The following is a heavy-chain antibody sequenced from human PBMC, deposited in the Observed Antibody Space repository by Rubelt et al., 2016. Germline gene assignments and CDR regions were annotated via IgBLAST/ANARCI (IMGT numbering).Heavy chain of an antibody. V-gene: IGHV1-3*01. Sequence: QVQLVQSGAEVKKPGASVKVSCKASGYTFTSYAMHWVRQAPGHRLEWMGWINASNGNTKYSQKFQGRVTITRDTSASTAYMELSSLRSEDTAVYYCARDIYSGSYYGYWGQGTLVTVSS. D-gene: IGHD1-26*01. CDR3: ARDIYSGSYYGY. J-gene: IGHJ4*02. CDR1: GYTFTSYA. CDR2: INASNGNT.